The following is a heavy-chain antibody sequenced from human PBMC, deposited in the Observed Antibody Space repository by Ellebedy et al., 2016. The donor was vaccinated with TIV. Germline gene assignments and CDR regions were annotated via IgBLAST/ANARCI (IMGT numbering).Heavy chain of an antibody. D-gene: IGHD3-22*01. V-gene: IGHV3-30*04. CDR1: GFVFHTYA. CDR3: ARGSPDYYDNRPYPFDL. Sequence: GESLKISXAASGFVFHTYAVHWVRQAPGKGLEWVALISFAGSNKLYADSVKGRFTISRDNAKNTLSLQMNSLGGDDTAVYYCARGSPDYYDNRPYPFDLWGQGTMVTVSS. CDR2: ISFAGSNK. J-gene: IGHJ3*01.